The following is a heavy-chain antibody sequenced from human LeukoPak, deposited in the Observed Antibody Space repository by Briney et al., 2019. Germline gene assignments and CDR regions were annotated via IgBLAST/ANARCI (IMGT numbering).Heavy chain of an antibody. V-gene: IGHV4-39*02. CDR2: ISSSGTT. CDR1: GASITNEDFF. Sequence: PSETLSLTCAVTGASITNEDFFWGWIRQPPGKGLEGVGTISSSGTTYYSPSLRSRLTISVDTSKNHFSLKLTSVTAADTAVYYCVAEVEAADSPLGHLNFDSWGQGILASVSS. D-gene: IGHD7-27*01. CDR3: VAEVEAADSPLGHLNFDS. J-gene: IGHJ4*02.